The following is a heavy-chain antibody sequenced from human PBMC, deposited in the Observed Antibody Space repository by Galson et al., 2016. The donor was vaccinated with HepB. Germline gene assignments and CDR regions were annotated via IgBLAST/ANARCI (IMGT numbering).Heavy chain of an antibody. CDR2: LYYSGST. J-gene: IGHJ4*02. Sequence: SETLSLTCSVSGASVSTDTYSWTWIRQPPGKGLECIASLYYSGSTYYNPSLKSRVTVSVDTSKNQLSLRLRFVTAADTAVYYCARRTYNYDVYWGQGTLVTFSS. D-gene: IGHD3/OR15-3a*01. CDR1: GASVSTDTYS. V-gene: IGHV4-39*01. CDR3: ARRTYNYDVY.